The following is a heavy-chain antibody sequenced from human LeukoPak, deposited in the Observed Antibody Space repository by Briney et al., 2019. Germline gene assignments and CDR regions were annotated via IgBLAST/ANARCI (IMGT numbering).Heavy chain of an antibody. CDR3: ARGGGYDDFDY. V-gene: IGHV4-30-2*01. Sequence: SETLSLTCGVSGGSISSGGYSWSWIRQPPGKGLEWIGYIYHTGSTYYNPSLKGRVTISADRSKNQFSLNLTSVTAADTAVYYCARGGGYDDFDYWGHGTLVTVSS. J-gene: IGHJ4*01. CDR1: GGSISSGGYS. D-gene: IGHD5-12*01. CDR2: IYHTGST.